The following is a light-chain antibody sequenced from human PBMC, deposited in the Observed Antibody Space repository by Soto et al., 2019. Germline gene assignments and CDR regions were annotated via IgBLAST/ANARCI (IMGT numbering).Light chain of an antibody. J-gene: IGKJ1*01. CDR3: QQYNSYPWT. V-gene: IGKV1-5*03. Sequence: IQMTQYPSYLSASVGACVAIACRASQTISSWVAWYQQKPGKAPRLLIYKTSSLESGVPSRFSGSGSGTEFTLTICSLQPDDFATYYCQQYNSYPWTFGQGTKVDI. CDR2: KTS. CDR1: QTISSW.